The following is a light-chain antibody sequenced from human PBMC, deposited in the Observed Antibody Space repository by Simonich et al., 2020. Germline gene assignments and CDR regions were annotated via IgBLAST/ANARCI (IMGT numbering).Light chain of an antibody. CDR1: SSDVGSYNL. J-gene: IGLJ3*02. V-gene: IGLV2-23*01. Sequence: QSALTQPASVSGSPGQSITISCTGTSSDVGSYNLFSWYQQHPGKAPKLMIYEGSKRPEGVSNRFAGSKSGNTASLTISGLQAEDEADYYCCSYAGSSTLVFGGGTKLTVL. CDR3: CSYAGSSTLV. CDR2: EGS.